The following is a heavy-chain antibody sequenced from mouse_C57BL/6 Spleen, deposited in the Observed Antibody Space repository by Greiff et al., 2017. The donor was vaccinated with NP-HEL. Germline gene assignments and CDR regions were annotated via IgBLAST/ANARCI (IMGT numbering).Heavy chain of an antibody. D-gene: IGHD2-1*01. V-gene: IGHV1-50*01. Sequence: VQLQQPGAELVKPGASVKLSCKASGYTFTSYWMQWVKQRPGQGLEWIGEIDPSDSYTNYNQKFKGKATLTVDTSSSTAYMQLSSLTSEDSAVYYCARGVYGNYDWGQGTTLTVSA. CDR2: IDPSDSYT. J-gene: IGHJ2*01. CDR1: GYTFTSYW. CDR3: ARGVYGNYD.